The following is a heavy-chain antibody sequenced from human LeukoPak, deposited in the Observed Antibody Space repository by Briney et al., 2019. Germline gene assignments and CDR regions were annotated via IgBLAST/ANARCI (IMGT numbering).Heavy chain of an antibody. CDR3: ARDPIDRRWNSYGSYKYYYYMDV. Sequence: ASLGLSCGASGFTFSSYWMSWVRPAPGKGLEWVANIKEDGSEKYYVDSVKGRFTISRDNAKNSLYLQMNSLRAEDTAAYYCARDPIDRRWNSYGSYKYYYYMDVWGKGTTVTVSS. J-gene: IGHJ6*03. CDR1: GFTFSSYW. D-gene: IGHD5-18*01. V-gene: IGHV3-7*01. CDR2: IKEDGSEK.